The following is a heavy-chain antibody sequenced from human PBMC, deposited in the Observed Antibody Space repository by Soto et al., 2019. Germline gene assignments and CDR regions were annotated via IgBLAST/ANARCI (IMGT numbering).Heavy chain of an antibody. Sequence: PSETLSLTCTVSGGSISSGDYYWSWIRQPPGKGLEWIGYIYYSGSTYYNPSLKSRVTISVDTSKNPFSLKLSSVTAADTAVYYCARGLELDIAYDYWGQGTLVTVSS. CDR3: ARGLELDIAYDY. CDR1: GGSISSGDYY. CDR2: IYYSGST. D-gene: IGHD2-2*03. J-gene: IGHJ4*02. V-gene: IGHV4-30-4*01.